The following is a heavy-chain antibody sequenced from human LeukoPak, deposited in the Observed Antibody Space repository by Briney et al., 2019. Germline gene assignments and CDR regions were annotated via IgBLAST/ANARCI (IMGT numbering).Heavy chain of an antibody. J-gene: IGHJ6*03. D-gene: IGHD1-26*01. V-gene: IGHV3-30*02. CDR3: ANQWELPAYYYYYMDV. CDR1: GFTFSSYG. CDR2: IRYDGSNK. Sequence: GGSLRLSCAASGFTFSSYGMHWVRQAPGKGLEWVAFIRYDGSNKYYADSVKGRFTISRDNSKNTLYLQMNSLRAEDTAVYYCANQWELPAYYYYYMDVWGKGTTVTVSS.